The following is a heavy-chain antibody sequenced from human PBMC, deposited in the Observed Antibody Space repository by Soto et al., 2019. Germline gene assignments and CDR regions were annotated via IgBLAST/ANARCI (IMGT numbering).Heavy chain of an antibody. CDR1: GYTFTSYG. CDR2: ISAYNGNT. J-gene: IGHJ3*02. Sequence: QVQLVQSGAEVKKPGASVKVSCKASGYTFTSYGISWVRQAPGQGLEWMGWISAYNGNTNYAQKLQGRVTMTTDTFTSTAYMELRSLRSDDTAVYYSVSTQETIFGVVTPGAFDIWGQGTMVTVSS. CDR3: VSTQETIFGVVTPGAFDI. V-gene: IGHV1-18*01. D-gene: IGHD3-3*01.